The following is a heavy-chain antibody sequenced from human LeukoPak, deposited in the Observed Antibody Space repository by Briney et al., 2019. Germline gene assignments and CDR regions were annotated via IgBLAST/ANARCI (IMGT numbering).Heavy chain of an antibody. CDR3: ARAGRRDYDILTGYYYYYYMDV. Sequence: SETLSLTCTVSGGSISSYYWSWIRQPAGKGLEWIGRIYTSGSTNYNPSLKSRVTMSVDTSKNQFSLKLSSVTAADTAVYYCARAGRRDYDILTGYYYYYYMDVWGKGTTVTVSS. V-gene: IGHV4-4*07. CDR1: GGSISSYY. D-gene: IGHD3-9*01. J-gene: IGHJ6*03. CDR2: IYTSGST.